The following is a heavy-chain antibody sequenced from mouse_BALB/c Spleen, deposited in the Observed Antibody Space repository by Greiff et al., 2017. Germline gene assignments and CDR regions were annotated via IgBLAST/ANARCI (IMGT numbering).Heavy chain of an antibody. D-gene: IGHD3-3*01. CDR2: ISNLAYSI. Sequence: EVQRVESGGGLVQPGGSRKLSCAASGFTFSDYGMAWVRQAPGKGPEWVAFISNLAYSIYYADTVTGRFTISRENAKNTLYLEMSSLRSEDTAMYYCARDGDFAWFAYWGQGTLVTVSA. J-gene: IGHJ3*01. CDR3: ARDGDFAWFAY. V-gene: IGHV5-15*02. CDR1: GFTFSDYG.